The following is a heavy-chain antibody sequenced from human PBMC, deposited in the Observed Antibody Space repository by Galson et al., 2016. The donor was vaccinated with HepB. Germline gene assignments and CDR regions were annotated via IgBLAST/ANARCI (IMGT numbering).Heavy chain of an antibody. V-gene: IGHV3-53*01. D-gene: IGHD2-8*02. J-gene: IGHJ6*03. CDR1: GFTVSSYY. Sequence: SLRLSCAASGFTVSSYYMSWVRQAPGKGLEWVSVIFYGGTTYYADSVEGRFTISRDDSMNTLYLQMNSLTAEGTAVYFCARTSYRECTGTHCVNFRYYYYYMDVWGKVTTVTVSS. CDR3: ARTSYRECTGTHCVNFRYYYYYMDV. CDR2: IFYGGTT.